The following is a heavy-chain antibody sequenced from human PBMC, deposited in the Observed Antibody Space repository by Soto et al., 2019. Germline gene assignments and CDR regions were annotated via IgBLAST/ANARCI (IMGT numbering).Heavy chain of an antibody. J-gene: IGHJ4*02. Sequence: GGSLRLSCVASGFNLSHPWMTWVRQAAGKGLEWVGRIKSKTDGGTADYAAPGKGRATISRDDSKNTVYLQMNSLKTEDTAVYYCTTGIYYDILSGYHNVAYWGQGALVTV. V-gene: IGHV3-15*01. CDR1: GFNLSHPW. CDR3: TTGIYYDILSGYHNVAY. D-gene: IGHD3-9*01. CDR2: IKSKTDGGTA.